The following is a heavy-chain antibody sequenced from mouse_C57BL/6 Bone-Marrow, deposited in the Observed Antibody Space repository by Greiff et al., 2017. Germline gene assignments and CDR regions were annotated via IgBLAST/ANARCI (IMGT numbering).Heavy chain of an antibody. V-gene: IGHV8-12*01. CDR1: GFSLSTSGMG. J-gene: IGHJ1*03. CDR2: IYWDDDK. CDR3: APFITTGEGYFDV. Sequence: QVTLKESGPGLLQSSQTLSLTCSFSGFSLSTSGMGVSWIRQPSGKGLEWLAHIYWDDDKRYNPSLKSRPTISKDTSRNQVFLKITSVDTADTATYYCAPFITTGEGYFDVWGTGTTVTVSS. D-gene: IGHD1-1*01.